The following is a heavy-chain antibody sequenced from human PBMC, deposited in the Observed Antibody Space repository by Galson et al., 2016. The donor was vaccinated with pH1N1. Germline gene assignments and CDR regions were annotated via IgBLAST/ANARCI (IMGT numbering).Heavy chain of an antibody. CDR2: TYSGGTT. CDR1: GFSVTNNY. V-gene: IGHV3-53*01. CDR3: ARGLGRNTIFSARFEN. D-gene: IGHD3-9*01. Sequence: SLRLSCAASGFSVTNNYVAWVRQAPGKGLEWVSLTYSGGTTDYAAPVKGRFTMSRDNSKNTLDLQMNSLTVEDTAVYYCARGLGRNTIFSARFENWGQGTLVTVSS. J-gene: IGHJ4*02.